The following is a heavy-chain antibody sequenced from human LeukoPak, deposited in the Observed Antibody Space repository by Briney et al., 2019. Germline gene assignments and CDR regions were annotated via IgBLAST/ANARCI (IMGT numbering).Heavy chain of an antibody. CDR3: ARGRVNYYGSGSYYSLQRNWFDP. V-gene: IGHV4-34*01. CDR2: INHSGST. CDR1: GGSFSGYY. J-gene: IGHJ5*02. Sequence: PETLSLTCAVYGGSFSGYYWSWLRQPPGKGLEWIGEINHSGSTNYNPSLKSRVTISVDTSKNQFSLKLSSVTAADTAVYYCARGRVNYYGSGSYYSLQRNWFDPWGQGTLVTVSS. D-gene: IGHD3-10*01.